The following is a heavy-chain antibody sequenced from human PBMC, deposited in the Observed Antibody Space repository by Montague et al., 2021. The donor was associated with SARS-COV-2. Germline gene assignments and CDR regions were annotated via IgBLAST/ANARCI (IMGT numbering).Heavy chain of an antibody. V-gene: IGHV4-34*04. Sequence: SETLSLTCTVYGESFSGYYWNWIRQSPGWGLEWIGEINPRGTTNNNPSLKSRATISVDASKDQFSLKLTSVTAVDAAVYYCARGGLHLLYGGHYFDYWGQGTLVTVSS. D-gene: IGHD2-2*02. J-gene: IGHJ4*02. CDR1: GESFSGYY. CDR2: INPRGTT. CDR3: ARGGLHLLYGGHYFDY.